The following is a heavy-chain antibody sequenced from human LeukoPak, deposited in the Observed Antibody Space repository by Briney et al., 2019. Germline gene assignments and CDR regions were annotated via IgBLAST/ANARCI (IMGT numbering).Heavy chain of an antibody. CDR3: ARNLRYFDWLPSGEDAFDI. D-gene: IGHD3-9*01. CDR1: GYTFTSYG. J-gene: IGHJ3*02. Sequence: ASVKVSCKASGYTFTSYGISWMRQAPGQGLEWMGWISAYNGNTNYAQKLQGRVTMTTDTSTSTAYMELRSLRSDDTAVYYCARNLRYFDWLPSGEDAFDIWGQGTMVTVSS. V-gene: IGHV1-18*01. CDR2: ISAYNGNT.